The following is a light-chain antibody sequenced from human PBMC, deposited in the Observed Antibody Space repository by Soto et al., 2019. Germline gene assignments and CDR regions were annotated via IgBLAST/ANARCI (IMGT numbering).Light chain of an antibody. Sequence: DIQMTQSPSTLSASVGDNVIITCHFSQPIDSKLAWFQQRPGKAPNLLIHHVSLLEGGVQSRFRGGGTGTDFTLTITRLQPDDLATYFCKEFGSHSLTCGPGTKVDI. CDR2: HVS. J-gene: IGKJ1*01. CDR3: KEFGSHSLT. CDR1: QPIDSK. V-gene: IGKV1-5*01.